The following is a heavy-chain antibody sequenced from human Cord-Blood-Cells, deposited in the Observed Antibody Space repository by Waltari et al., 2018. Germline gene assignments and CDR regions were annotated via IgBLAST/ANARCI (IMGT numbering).Heavy chain of an antibody. Sequence: QVQLQQWGAGLLKPSETLSLTCAVYGGSFSGYYWSWIRQPPGKGLEWIGEINHSGSTNYTPSLKSRVTISVDTSKNQFSLKLSSVTAADTAVYYCARQYCSGGSCNYWYFDLWGRGTLVTVSS. J-gene: IGHJ2*01. CDR3: ARQYCSGGSCNYWYFDL. D-gene: IGHD2-15*01. V-gene: IGHV4-34*01. CDR1: GGSFSGYY. CDR2: INHSGST.